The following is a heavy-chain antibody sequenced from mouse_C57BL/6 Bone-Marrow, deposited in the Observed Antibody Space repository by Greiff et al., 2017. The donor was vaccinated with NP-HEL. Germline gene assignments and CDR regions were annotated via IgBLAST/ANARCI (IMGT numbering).Heavy chain of an antibody. V-gene: IGHV1-63*01. CDR3: ARSTYDYPFAY. CDR2: IYPGGGYT. D-gene: IGHD2-4*01. Sequence: QVQLQQSGAELVRPGTSVKMSCKASGYTFTNYWIGWAKQRPGHGLEWIGDIYPGGGYTNYNEKFKGKATLTADKSSSTAYMQFSSLTSEDSAIYCCARSTYDYPFAYWGQGTLVTVSA. J-gene: IGHJ3*01. CDR1: GYTFTNYW.